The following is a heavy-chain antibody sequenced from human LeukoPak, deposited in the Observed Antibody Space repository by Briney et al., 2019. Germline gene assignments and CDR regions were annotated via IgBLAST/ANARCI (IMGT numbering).Heavy chain of an antibody. J-gene: IGHJ4*02. Sequence: ASVNVSCKVSGYTLTELSMHRVRQAPGKGLEWMGGFDPEDGETIYAQKFQGRVTMTEDTSTDTAYMELSSLRSEDTAVYYCATRGYCSGGSCYDQYYFDYWGQGTLVTVSS. CDR3: ATRGYCSGGSCYDQYYFDY. V-gene: IGHV1-24*01. D-gene: IGHD2-15*01. CDR1: GYTLTELS. CDR2: FDPEDGET.